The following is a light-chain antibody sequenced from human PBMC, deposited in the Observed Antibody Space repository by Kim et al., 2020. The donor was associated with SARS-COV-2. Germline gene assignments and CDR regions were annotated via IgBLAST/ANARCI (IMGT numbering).Light chain of an antibody. V-gene: IGKV3-11*01. CDR3: QQGGTWQPST. J-gene: IGKJ5*01. CDR2: DAS. CDR1: QSVSRY. Sequence: VLTQSPATLSLSPGERATLSCRASQSVSRYLAWYQQKPGQAPRLLIYDASTRAAGTPARFSGSGSGTDFTLTISSLETEDFALYYCQQGGTWQPSTFGQGTRLEIK.